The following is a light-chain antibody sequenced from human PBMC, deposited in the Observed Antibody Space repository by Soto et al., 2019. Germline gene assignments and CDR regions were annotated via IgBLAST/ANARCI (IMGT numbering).Light chain of an antibody. CDR2: EGS. V-gene: IGLV2-23*03. J-gene: IGLJ2*01. CDR3: CSYAGSSTFV. CDR1: SSDVGSYNL. Sequence: QSVLPQPASVSGSPGQSITISCTGTSSDVGSYNLVSWYQQHPGKAPKLMIYEGSKRPSGVSNRFSGSKSGNTASLTISGLQAEYEADYYCCSYAGSSTFVFGGGTKLTVL.